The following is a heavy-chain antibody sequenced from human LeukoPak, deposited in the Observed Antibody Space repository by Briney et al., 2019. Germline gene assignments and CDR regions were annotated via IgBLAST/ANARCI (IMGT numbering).Heavy chain of an antibody. J-gene: IGHJ4*02. CDR3: ARGEVYLGFDY. V-gene: IGHV1-2*02. CDR2: INPNGGGT. CDR1: GYTFTGYY. Sequence: GASVKVSCKASGYTFTGYYIHWVRQAPGQGLEWIGWINPNGGGTNYAQKFQGRVTMTRDTSISTAYMELSRLRSDDTAVYHCARGEVYLGFDYWGQGTLVTVSS. D-gene: IGHD2/OR15-2a*01.